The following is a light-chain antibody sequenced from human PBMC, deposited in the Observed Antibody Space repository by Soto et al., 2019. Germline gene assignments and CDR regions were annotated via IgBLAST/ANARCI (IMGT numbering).Light chain of an antibody. V-gene: IGKV3-20*01. CDR3: QQYDNWPWT. CDR2: QTS. J-gene: IGKJ1*01. CDR1: QSVSSSY. Sequence: IVLTQSPGTLSLSPVERATLSCMASQSVSSSYLAWYQQRPGQAPRLLIYQTSIRAAGIPARFSASGSGTDFTLTISSLQSEDFAVYYCQQYDNWPWTFGQGTKVDIK.